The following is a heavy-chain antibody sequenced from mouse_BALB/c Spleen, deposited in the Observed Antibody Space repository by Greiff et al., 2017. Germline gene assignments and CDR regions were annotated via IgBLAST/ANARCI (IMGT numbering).Heavy chain of an antibody. J-gene: IGHJ2*01. CDR3: TRLDGYYFDY. V-gene: IGHV5-9-3*01. CDR1: GFTFSSYA. D-gene: IGHD2-3*01. Sequence: EVQLVESGGGLVKPGGSLKLSCAASGFTFSSYAMSWVRQTPEKRLEWVATISSGGSYTYYPDSVKGRFTISRDNAKNTLYLQMSSLRSEDTAMYYCTRLDGYYFDYWGQGTTLTVSS. CDR2: ISSGGSYT.